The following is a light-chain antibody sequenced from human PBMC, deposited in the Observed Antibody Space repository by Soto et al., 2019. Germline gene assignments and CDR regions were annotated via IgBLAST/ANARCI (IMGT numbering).Light chain of an antibody. J-gene: IGKJ4*01. V-gene: IGKV3-15*01. CDR1: QSVSSN. Sequence: EIVRTQSPATLSVSPGERVTLSCRASQSVSSNLAWYQQKPGQAPRLLIFGASTRATDIPARFSGSGSGTEFTLTISSLQSEDFAVYYCQQYNTWPPLTFGGGTKVEIK. CDR3: QQYNTWPPLT. CDR2: GAS.